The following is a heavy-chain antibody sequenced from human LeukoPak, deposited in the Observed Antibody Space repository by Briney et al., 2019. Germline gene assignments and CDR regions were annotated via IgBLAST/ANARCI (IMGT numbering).Heavy chain of an antibody. CDR1: GFTFSGYW. CDR2: INSDESST. V-gene: IGHV3-74*01. D-gene: IGHD3-16*01. CDR3: VRAGAYHFDN. J-gene: IGHJ4*02. Sequence: GGSLRLSCAASGFTFSGYWMHWVRQVSSKGLVWVSRINSDESSTSYADSVKGRFTISRDNAKNTLYLQMNSLRAEDTAVYYCVRAGAYHFDNWGQGTLVTVSS.